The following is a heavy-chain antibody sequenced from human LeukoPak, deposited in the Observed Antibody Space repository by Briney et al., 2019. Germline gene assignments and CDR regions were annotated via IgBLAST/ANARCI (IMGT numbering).Heavy chain of an antibody. CDR3: ARDRSGVSYY. D-gene: IGHD3-10*01. CDR2: ISSSGDYI. V-gene: IGHV3-21*06. CDR1: GFSFSTYD. J-gene: IGHJ4*02. Sequence: PGGSLRLSCAASGFSFSTYDMNWVRQAPGKGLEWVSSISSSGDYIYYADSVKGRFTISRDNAKNSLFLQMDSLRAEDTAVYYCARDRSGVSYYWGQGTLVTVSS.